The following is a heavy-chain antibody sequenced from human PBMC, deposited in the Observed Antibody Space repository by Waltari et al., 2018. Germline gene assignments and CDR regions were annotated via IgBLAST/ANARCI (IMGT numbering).Heavy chain of an antibody. CDR3: AKDSPVLMVYAADY. CDR2: ISGSGGST. D-gene: IGHD2-8*01. Sequence: EVQLLESGGGLAQPGGSLTLSCAASGLTFSFYARNWVRQAQGKGLEWVSGISGSGGSTYYADSVKGRFTISRDNSKNTLYLQMNSLRAEDTAVYYCAKDSPVLMVYAADYWGQGTMVTVSS. CDR1: GLTFSFYA. J-gene: IGHJ4*02. V-gene: IGHV3-23*01.